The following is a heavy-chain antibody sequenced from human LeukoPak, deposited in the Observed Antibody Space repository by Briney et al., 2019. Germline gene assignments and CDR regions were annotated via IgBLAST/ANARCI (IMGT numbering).Heavy chain of an antibody. J-gene: IGHJ4*02. CDR1: GFTLSSYW. CDR3: ARGCSAVRCPADY. CDR2: ISPDGNIT. D-gene: IGHD2-15*01. V-gene: IGHV3-74*01. Sequence: GGSLRLSCAASGFTLSSYWLHWVRQAPGEGLVWVSQISPDGNITPYADSVEGRFTISRDNSKNTLYLKINALKAEDTAVYYCARGCSAVRCPADYWGQGSLVTVSS.